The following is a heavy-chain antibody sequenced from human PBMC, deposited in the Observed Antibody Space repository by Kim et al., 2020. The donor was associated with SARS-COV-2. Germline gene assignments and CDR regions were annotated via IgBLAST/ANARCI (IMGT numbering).Heavy chain of an antibody. D-gene: IGHD4-17*01. Sequence: SETLSLTCTVSGGSISSGGYYWSWIRQHPGKGLEWIGYIYYSGSTYYNPSLKSRVTISVDTSKNQFSLKLSSVTAADTAVYYCARDHGTDYGDSTPTYYYYYGMDVWGQGTTVTVSS. CDR3: ARDHGTDYGDSTPTYYYYYGMDV. V-gene: IGHV4-31*03. CDR1: GGSISSGGYY. J-gene: IGHJ6*02. CDR2: IYYSGST.